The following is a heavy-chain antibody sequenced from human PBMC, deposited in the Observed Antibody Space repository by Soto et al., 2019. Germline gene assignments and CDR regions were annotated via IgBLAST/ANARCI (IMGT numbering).Heavy chain of an antibody. CDR3: ARPLEQWQLGFGMDV. CDR2: VWYDGSKK. CDR1: GFTLSTSG. V-gene: IGHV3-33*01. J-gene: IGHJ6*01. Sequence: PGGSLRLSCAASGFTLSTSGMHWVRQAPGKGLEWVAVVWYDGSKKYYADSVKGRFTVSRDNSKNTLYLQMNSLRAEDTAVYYCARPLEQWQLGFGMDVWGQGSPVTVSS. D-gene: IGHD6-19*01.